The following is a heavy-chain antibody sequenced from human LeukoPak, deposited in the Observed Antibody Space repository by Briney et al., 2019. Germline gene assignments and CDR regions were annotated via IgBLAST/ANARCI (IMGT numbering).Heavy chain of an antibody. V-gene: IGHV3-11*01. J-gene: IGHJ3*02. CDR2: ISSSGSTI. CDR1: GFTFSDSY. D-gene: IGHD6-13*01. CDR3: ARVAYSSSWYEVGAFDI. Sequence: SGGSLRLSCAASGFTFSDSYMSWIRQAPGKGLEWVSYISSSGSTIYYADSVKGRFTISRDNAKNSLYLQMNSLRAEDTAVYYCARVAYSSSWYEVGAFDIWGQGTMVTVSS.